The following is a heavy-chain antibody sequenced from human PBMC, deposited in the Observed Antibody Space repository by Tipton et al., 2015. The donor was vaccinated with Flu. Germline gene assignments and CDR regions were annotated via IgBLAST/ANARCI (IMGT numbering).Heavy chain of an antibody. Sequence: TLSLTCTVSGGSISSYYWSWIRQPPGKGLEWIGYIYYSGGTNYNPSLKSRVTISVDTSKNQFSLKLSSVTAADTAVYYCARQKESHPLIWFGELNYFDYWGQGTLVTVSS. J-gene: IGHJ4*02. CDR2: IYYSGGT. CDR1: GGSISSYY. V-gene: IGHV4-59*01. D-gene: IGHD3-10*01. CDR3: ARQKESHPLIWFGELNYFDY.